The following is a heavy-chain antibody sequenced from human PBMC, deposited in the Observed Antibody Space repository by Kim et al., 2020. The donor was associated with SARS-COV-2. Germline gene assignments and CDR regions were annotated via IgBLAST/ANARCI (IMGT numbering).Heavy chain of an antibody. CDR3: AFQDTYSYGSGSYRTSNWVDP. D-gene: IGHD3-10*01. V-gene: IGHV4-39*01. CDR1: GGSISSSSYY. CDR2: IYYSGST. Sequence: SETLSLTCTVSGGSISSSSYYWGWIRQPPGKGLEWIGSIYYSGSTYYNPSLKSRVTISVDTSKNQFSLKLSSVTAADTAVYYCAFQDTYSYGSGSYRTSNWVDPWGQGTLVTVSS. J-gene: IGHJ5*02.